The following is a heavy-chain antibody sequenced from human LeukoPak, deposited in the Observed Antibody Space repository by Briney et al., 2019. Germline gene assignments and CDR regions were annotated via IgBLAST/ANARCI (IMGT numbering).Heavy chain of an antibody. V-gene: IGHV4-34*01. CDR1: GGSFSGYY. D-gene: IGHD1-7*01. J-gene: IGHJ3*02. Sequence: SETLSLTCAVYGGSFSGYYWSWIRQPPGKGLEWIGEINHSGSTNYNPSLKSRVTISVDTSKNQFSLKLSSVTAADTAVYYCARGFKPPTTPVAFDIWGQGTMVTVSS. CDR2: INHSGST. CDR3: ARGFKPPTTPVAFDI.